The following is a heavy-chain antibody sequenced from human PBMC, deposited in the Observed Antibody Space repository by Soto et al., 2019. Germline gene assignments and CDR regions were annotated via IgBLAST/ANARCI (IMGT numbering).Heavy chain of an antibody. CDR1: GFTVSSNY. V-gene: IGHV3-23*01. Sequence: GGSLRLSCAASGFTVSSNYMSWVRQAPGKGLEWVSVISATGGNTYYPDSVRGRFTISRDNSKNTLFLQMNSLRAEDTALYYYATRAGYRSDSPLGHDAFGIWGQGTMVTVSS. CDR3: ATRAGYRSDSPLGHDAFGI. J-gene: IGHJ3*02. CDR2: ISATGGNT. D-gene: IGHD3-16*02.